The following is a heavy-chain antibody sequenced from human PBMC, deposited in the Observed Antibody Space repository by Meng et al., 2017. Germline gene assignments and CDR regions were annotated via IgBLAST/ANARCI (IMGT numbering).Heavy chain of an antibody. Sequence: SETLSLTCTVSGYSISSGYSWCWIRQPPGKGLEWIGSIYYSGSTYYNPSLKSRVTISVDPSKNHFSLKLSSVTAADTAVYYCASNDFWSGRYYYGMDVWGQGTTVTVSS. CDR1: GYSISSGYS. D-gene: IGHD3-3*01. J-gene: IGHJ6*02. CDR2: IYYSGST. V-gene: IGHV4-38-2*02. CDR3: ASNDFWSGRYYYGMDV.